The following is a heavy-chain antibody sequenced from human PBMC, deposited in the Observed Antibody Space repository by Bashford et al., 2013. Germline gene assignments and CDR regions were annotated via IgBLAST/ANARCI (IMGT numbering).Heavy chain of an antibody. V-gene: IGHV1-2*02. D-gene: IGHD4-11*01. J-gene: IGHJ4*02. CDR2: INPNSGGT. CDR3: ARVVGAPTGRRFDY. Sequence: WVRQAPGQGLEWMGWINPNSGGTNSAQKFEGRVTMTRDTSISTAYMELSRLTSDDTAVFYXARVVGAPTGRRFDYWGQGTPVTVSS.